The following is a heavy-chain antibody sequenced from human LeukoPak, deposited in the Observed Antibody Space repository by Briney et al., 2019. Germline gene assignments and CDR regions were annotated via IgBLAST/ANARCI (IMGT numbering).Heavy chain of an antibody. CDR3: ARVQALEGDFDY. CDR2: INPNSGGT. Sequence: GASVKVSCKASGYTFTSYGISWVRQAPGQGLEWMGWINPNSGGTNYAQKFQGRVTMTRDTSISTAYMELSRLRSDDTAVYYCARVQALEGDFDYWGQGTLVTVSS. CDR1: GYTFTSYG. D-gene: IGHD1-1*01. V-gene: IGHV1-2*02. J-gene: IGHJ4*02.